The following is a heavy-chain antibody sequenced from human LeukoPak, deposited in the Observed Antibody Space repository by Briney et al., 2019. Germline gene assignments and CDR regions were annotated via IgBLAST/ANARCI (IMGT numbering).Heavy chain of an antibody. J-gene: IGHJ5*02. CDR3: ARGSTFVITMVRGVIINGYNWFDP. CDR1: SGSISTSNYY. CDR2: IFYSGST. D-gene: IGHD3-10*01. V-gene: IGHV4-39*07. Sequence: SETLSLTCTVSSGSISTSNYYWGWVRQPPGKALEWIGNIFYSGSTYYSPSLKSRVTISLDTSKNQFSLKLSSVTAADTAVYYCARGSTFVITMVRGVIINGYNWFDPWGQGTLVTVSS.